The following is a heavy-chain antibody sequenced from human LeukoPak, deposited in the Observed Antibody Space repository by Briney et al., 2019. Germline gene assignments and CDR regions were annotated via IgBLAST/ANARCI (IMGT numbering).Heavy chain of an antibody. V-gene: IGHV3-33*01. J-gene: IGHJ4*02. CDR3: AREMGLNIVATFGY. CDR2: IWYDGSNK. CDR1: GFTFSNYG. D-gene: IGHD5-12*01. Sequence: PGRSLRLSCAASGFTFSNYGMHWVRPAPGKGLEWVALIWYDGSNKYYADPVQGRFIISRDNSKNTLYLQMNSLRAEDTAVYYCAREMGLNIVATFGYWGQGTLVTVSS.